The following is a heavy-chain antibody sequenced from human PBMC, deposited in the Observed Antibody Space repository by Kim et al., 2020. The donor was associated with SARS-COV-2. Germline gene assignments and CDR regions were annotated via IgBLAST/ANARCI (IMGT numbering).Heavy chain of an antibody. V-gene: IGHV3-33*06. Sequence: GGSLRLSCAASGFTFNTYGMHWVRQAPGKGLAWVAVVWFDENNKYYGDSVKGRFTISRDNSKKTVYLQMNSLRAEDTAVYYCAKGRQASTLFGDGMDVWGQGTTVTVSS. CDR1: GFTFNTYG. CDR3: AKGRQASTLFGDGMDV. D-gene: IGHD3-10*02. CDR2: VWFDENNK. J-gene: IGHJ6*02.